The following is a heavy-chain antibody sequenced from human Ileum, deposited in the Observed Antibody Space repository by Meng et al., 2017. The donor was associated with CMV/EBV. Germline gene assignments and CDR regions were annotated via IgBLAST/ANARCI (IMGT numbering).Heavy chain of an antibody. D-gene: IGHD1-26*01. Sequence: GGSLRLSCATSGFNGFNLRSNYMSWVRQAPGKGLEWVSSISGGGGSTYYADSVKGRFTISRDNSKNTLYLQMNSLRAEDTALYYCAKDIHWEREDYWGQGTLVTVSS. V-gene: IGHV3-23*01. CDR3: AKDIHWEREDY. CDR2: ISGGGGST. CDR1: GFNGFNLRSNY. J-gene: IGHJ4*02.